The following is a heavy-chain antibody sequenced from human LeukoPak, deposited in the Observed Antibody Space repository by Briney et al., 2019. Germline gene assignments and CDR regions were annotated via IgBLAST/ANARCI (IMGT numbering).Heavy chain of an antibody. D-gene: IGHD1-26*01. CDR2: IKSKTDGGTT. V-gene: IGHV3-15*01. CDR3: TTGVGARSPPIDY. Sequence: PGGSLRLSCAASGFTFSNAWMSWVRQAPGKGLEWVGRIKSKTDGGTTDYAAPVKGRFTISRDDSKNTLYLQMNSLKTEDTAVYYCTTGVGARSPPIDYLGQGTLVTVSS. J-gene: IGHJ4*02. CDR1: GFTFSNAW.